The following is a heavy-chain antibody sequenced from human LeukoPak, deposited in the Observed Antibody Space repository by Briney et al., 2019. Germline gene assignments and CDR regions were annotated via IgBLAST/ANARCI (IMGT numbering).Heavy chain of an antibody. CDR2: IYYSGST. CDR3: ARVLGYYYYMDV. V-gene: IGHV4-59*01. Sequence: SETLSLTCTVSGGSISSYYWSWIRQLPGKGLEWIGYIYYSGSTNYNPSLKSRVTISVDTSKNQFSLKLSSVTAADTAVYYCARVLGYYYYMDVWGKGTTVTVSS. J-gene: IGHJ6*03. CDR1: GGSISSYY.